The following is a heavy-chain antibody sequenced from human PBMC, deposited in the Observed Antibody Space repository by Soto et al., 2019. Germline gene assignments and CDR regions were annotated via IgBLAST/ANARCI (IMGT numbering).Heavy chain of an antibody. CDR2: INHSGST. CDR1: GGSFSGYY. D-gene: IGHD6-19*01. V-gene: IGHV4-34*01. CDR3: ARDEQWLVGRAFQH. Sequence: QVQLQQWGAGLLKPSETLSLTCAVYGGSFSGYYWSWIRQPPGKGLEWIGEINHSGSTNYNPSLKSRVTISVDTSKNQFSLKLSSVTAADTAVYYCARDEQWLVGRAFQHWGQGTLVTVSS. J-gene: IGHJ1*01.